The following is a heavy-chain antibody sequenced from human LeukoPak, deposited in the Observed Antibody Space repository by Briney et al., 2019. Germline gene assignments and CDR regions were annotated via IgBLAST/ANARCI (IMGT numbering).Heavy chain of an antibody. Sequence: ASVKVSCKASGGTFSSYAISWVRQAPGQGLEWMGRIIPILGIANYAQKFQGRVTITADKSTSTAYMELSSLRSEDTAVYYCASRPGEQWLVQNDAFDIWGQGTMVTVSS. CDR1: GGTFSSYA. J-gene: IGHJ3*02. D-gene: IGHD6-19*01. CDR2: IIPILGIA. CDR3: ASRPGEQWLVQNDAFDI. V-gene: IGHV1-69*04.